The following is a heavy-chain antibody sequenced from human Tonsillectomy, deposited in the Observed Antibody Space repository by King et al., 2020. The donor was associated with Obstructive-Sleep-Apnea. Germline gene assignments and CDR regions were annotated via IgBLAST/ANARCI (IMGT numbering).Heavy chain of an antibody. CDR3: ARHADYGDQYYFHY. J-gene: IGHJ4*02. Sequence: VQLQESGPGLVKPSETLSLICTVSGGSISTYYWSWIRQPPGKGLEWIGYIYYSGSTNYNPSLKSRVTISVDTSKNQFSPKLSSVTAADTAVYYCARHADYGDQYYFHYWGQGTLVTVSS. CDR1: GGSISTYY. V-gene: IGHV4-59*08. CDR2: IYYSGST. D-gene: IGHD4-17*01.